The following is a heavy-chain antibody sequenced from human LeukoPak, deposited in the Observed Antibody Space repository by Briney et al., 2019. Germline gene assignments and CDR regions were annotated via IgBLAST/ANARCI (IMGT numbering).Heavy chain of an antibody. J-gene: IGHJ4*02. CDR2: IIPIFGTA. D-gene: IGHD4-17*01. Sequence: EASVKVSCKASGGTFSSYAISWVRQAPGQGLEWMGGIIPIFGTANYAQKFQGRVTITADESTSTAYMELSSLRSEDTAVYYCARVGGRTTAWARYYFDYWGQGTLVTVSS. V-gene: IGHV1-69*13. CDR3: ARVGGRTTAWARYYFDY. CDR1: GGTFSSYA.